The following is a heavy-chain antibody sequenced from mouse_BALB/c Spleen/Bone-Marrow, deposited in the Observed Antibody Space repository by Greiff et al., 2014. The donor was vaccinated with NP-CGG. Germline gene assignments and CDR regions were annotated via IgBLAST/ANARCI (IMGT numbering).Heavy chain of an antibody. J-gene: IGHJ2*01. CDR3: ARGGDYHYFDY. Sequence: VQLQQSGPELVKPGALVKISCKASGYTFTTYDINWVKQRPGQGLEWIGWISPGDGNTSYNEKFKGKATLTADKSSITAYMQLSSLTSENSAVYFCARGGDYHYFDYWGQGTTLTVSS. D-gene: IGHD2-4*01. CDR2: ISPGDGNT. V-gene: IGHV1S56*01. CDR1: GYTFTTYD.